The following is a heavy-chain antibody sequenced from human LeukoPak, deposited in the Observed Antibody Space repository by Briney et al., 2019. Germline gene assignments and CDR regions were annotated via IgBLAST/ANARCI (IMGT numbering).Heavy chain of an antibody. J-gene: IGHJ4*02. CDR1: GGSFSGYY. V-gene: IGHV4-34*01. Sequence: SETLSLTCAVHGGSFSGYYWSWIRQPPGKGLEWIGEINHSGSTNYNPSLKSRVTISVDTSKNQFSLELSSVTAADTAVYYCARGRWLRSSLDYWGQGTLVTVSS. D-gene: IGHD6-6*01. CDR2: INHSGST. CDR3: ARGRWLRSSLDY.